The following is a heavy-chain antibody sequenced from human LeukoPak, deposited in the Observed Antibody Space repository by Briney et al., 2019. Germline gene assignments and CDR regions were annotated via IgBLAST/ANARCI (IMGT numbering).Heavy chain of an antibody. V-gene: IGHV3-48*04. CDR1: GFSFSSYG. Sequence: PGGSLRLPCAASGFSFSSYGMHWVRQAPGKGLEWVSYISSRGTTIYYVDSVKGRFTISRDNAKNSLYLQMNSLRAEDTALYYCARVRSGLHMDVWGQGTTVTVSS. CDR3: ARVRSGLHMDV. J-gene: IGHJ6*02. CDR2: ISSRGTTI. D-gene: IGHD2-15*01.